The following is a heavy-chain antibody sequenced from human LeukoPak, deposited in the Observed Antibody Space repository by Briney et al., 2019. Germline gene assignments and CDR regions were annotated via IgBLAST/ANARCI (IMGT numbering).Heavy chain of an antibody. D-gene: IGHD5-18*01. CDR1: GGSISSYY. Sequence: PSETLSLTCTVSGGSISSYYWSWIRQPPGKGLEWIGSIYYRGSTYYNPSLKSRATISVDTSKNQFSLKLSSVTAADTAVYYCAKTGYSYGVDYWGQGTLVTVSS. J-gene: IGHJ4*02. V-gene: IGHV4-59*12. CDR2: IYYRGST. CDR3: AKTGYSYGVDY.